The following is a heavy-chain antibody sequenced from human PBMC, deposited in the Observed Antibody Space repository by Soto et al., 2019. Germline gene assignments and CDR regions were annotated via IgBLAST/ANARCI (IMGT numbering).Heavy chain of an antibody. CDR1: GGTFTSDT. CDR2: IIPILGTG. J-gene: IGHJ6*03. CDR3: EREGGSGYFGAIPCSYLDF. Sequence: QVQLVQSGPEVKKPGSSVKVSCKLSGGTFTSDTISWLRRAPGQGLEWMGRIIPILGTGNYAQKFQGRISITVVKYTNTRYVDLDMISLGDTAIDYCEREGGSGYFGAIPCSYLDFWGKGTMVTVSS. D-gene: IGHD3-9*01. V-gene: IGHV1-69*08.